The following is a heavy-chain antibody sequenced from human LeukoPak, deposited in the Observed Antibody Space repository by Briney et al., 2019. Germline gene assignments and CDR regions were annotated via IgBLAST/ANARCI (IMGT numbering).Heavy chain of an antibody. CDR3: ARQGRLRSYYYYYMDV. Sequence: GESLKISCKGSGYSFTSYWIGWVRQMPGKGLEWMGIIYPGDSDTRYSPSFQGQVTISAGKSISTAYLQWSSLRASDTAMYYCARQGRLRSYYYYYMDVWGKGTTVTVSS. J-gene: IGHJ6*03. CDR1: GYSFTSYW. CDR2: IYPGDSDT. D-gene: IGHD5-12*01. V-gene: IGHV5-51*01.